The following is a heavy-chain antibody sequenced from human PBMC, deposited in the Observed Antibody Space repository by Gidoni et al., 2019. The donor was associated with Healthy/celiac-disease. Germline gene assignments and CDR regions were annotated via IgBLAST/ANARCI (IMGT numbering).Heavy chain of an antibody. Sequence: EVQLLESGGGLVQPGGSLRLSCAASGFTFSSYAMSWVRQAPGKGREWVSAISGSGGSTYYADSVKGRFTISRDNSKNTLYLQMNSLRAEDTAVYYCAKDSRYDFWSGYLFGYWGQGTLVTVSS. CDR2: ISGSGGST. CDR1: GFTFSSYA. V-gene: IGHV3-23*01. CDR3: AKDSRYDFWSGYLFGY. D-gene: IGHD3-3*01. J-gene: IGHJ4*02.